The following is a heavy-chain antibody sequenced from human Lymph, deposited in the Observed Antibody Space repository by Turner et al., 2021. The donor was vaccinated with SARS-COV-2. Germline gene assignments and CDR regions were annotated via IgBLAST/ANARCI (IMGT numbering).Heavy chain of an antibody. Sequence: QLVPSGAEVKKPGASVMVSCKASGYTFTAYYMHWVRQAPGQGLEWMVWINPNSGGTNDAQKFQGRVTMTRDTSISTAYIELSRLTSDDTAVYYCAREGVTVSGHYYGMDVWGQGTTVTVSS. CDR2: INPNSGGT. J-gene: IGHJ6*02. D-gene: IGHD4-17*01. V-gene: IGHV1-2*02. CDR3: AREGVTVSGHYYGMDV. CDR1: GYTFTAYY.